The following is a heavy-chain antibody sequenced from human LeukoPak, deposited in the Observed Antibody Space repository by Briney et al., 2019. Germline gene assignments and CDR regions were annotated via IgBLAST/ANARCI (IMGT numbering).Heavy chain of an antibody. CDR2: IWYDGSNK. J-gene: IGHJ4*02. CDR3: ASHGSYYGPFVY. V-gene: IGHV3-33*01. D-gene: IGHD1-26*01. CDR1: GFTFSSYG. Sequence: GGSLRLSCAASGFTFSSYGMHWVRQAPGKGLEWVAVIWYDGSNKYYADSVKGRFTISRDNSKNTLYLQMNSLRAEDTAVYYCASHGSYYGPFVYCGQGTLVTVSS.